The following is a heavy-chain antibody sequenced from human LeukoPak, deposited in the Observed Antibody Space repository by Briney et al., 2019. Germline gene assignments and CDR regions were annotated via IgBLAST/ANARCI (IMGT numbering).Heavy chain of an antibody. CDR2: IYYSGST. D-gene: IGHD3-10*01. J-gene: IGHJ4*02. V-gene: IGHV4-39*07. Sequence: PSETLSLTCTVSGGSISSSSSYWGWIRQPPGKGLEWIGSIYYSGSTYYNPSLKSRVTISVDTSKNQFSLKLSSVTAADTAVYYCARVLYGSGSTSSWGQGTLVTVSS. CDR1: GGSISSSSSY. CDR3: ARVLYGSGSTSS.